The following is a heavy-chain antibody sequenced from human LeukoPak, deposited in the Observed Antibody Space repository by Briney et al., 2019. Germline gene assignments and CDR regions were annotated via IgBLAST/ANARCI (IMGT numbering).Heavy chain of an antibody. D-gene: IGHD2-15*01. V-gene: IGHV3-15*01. CDR1: GFTFNNAW. CDR3: ATEIVVVVAAAPSGWFDF. CDR2: IKIKTDSGTT. J-gene: IGHJ4*02. Sequence: PGGSLRLSCTVSGFTFNNAWMSWVCQPPGKGQDWVGRIKIKTDSGTTDYPSPVKGRFTIPRDDSKHTLYLQINSTRTETTAAYYCATEIVVVVAAAPSGWFDFWGQGTLVTVSS.